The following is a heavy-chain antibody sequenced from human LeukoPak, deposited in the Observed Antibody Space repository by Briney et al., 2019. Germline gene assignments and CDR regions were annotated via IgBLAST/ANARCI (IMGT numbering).Heavy chain of an antibody. V-gene: IGHV1-69*13. J-gene: IGHJ5*02. CDR3: ARDYGSGTNWFDP. CDR1: GGTFSSYA. CDR2: IIPIFGTA. Sequence: SVKVSCKASGGTFSSYAISWVRQAPGQGLEWMGGIIPIFGTANYAQKFQGRVTITADESTSTAYMELSSLRSEDTAVYYCARDYGSGTNWFDPWGQGTLVTVSS. D-gene: IGHD3-10*01.